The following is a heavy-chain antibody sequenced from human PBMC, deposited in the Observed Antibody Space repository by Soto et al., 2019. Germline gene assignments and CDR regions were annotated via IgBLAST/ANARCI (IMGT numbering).Heavy chain of an antibody. J-gene: IGHJ3*02. D-gene: IGHD3-22*01. Sequence: QVQLQESGPGLVKPSQTLSLTCTVSGGSISSGGYYWSWIRQHPGKGLEWIGYIYYSGSTDSNPSLESRVTLTLGTSKKQFSLKLSPVTAAATAVYYCARDTYDYDSGGYDLYALDIWGEGTMVTVSS. CDR2: IYYSGST. CDR1: GGSISSGGYY. CDR3: ARDTYDYDSGGYDLYALDI. V-gene: IGHV4-31*03.